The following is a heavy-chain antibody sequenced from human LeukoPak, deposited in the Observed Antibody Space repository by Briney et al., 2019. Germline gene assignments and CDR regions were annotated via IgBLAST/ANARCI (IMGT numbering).Heavy chain of an antibody. V-gene: IGHV4-39*01. J-gene: IGHJ5*02. CDR1: GGSISSNYYF. CDR3: ARHGGITMFRGAPEKNWFDP. Sequence: KASETLSLTCTVSGGSISSNYYFWGWIRQPPGKGLEWIGSIYYNGNAYYNPSLKSRLTISGDTSKNQVSLKLSSVTAADTAMYYCARHGGITMFRGAPEKNWFDPWGQGTLVAVSS. CDR2: IYYNGNA. D-gene: IGHD3-10*01.